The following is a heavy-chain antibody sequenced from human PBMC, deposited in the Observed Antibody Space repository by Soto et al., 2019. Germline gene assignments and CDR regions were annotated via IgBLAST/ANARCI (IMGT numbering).Heavy chain of an antibody. CDR2: IRGNGDPP. CDR3: VKSRGGNNFDFFD. Sequence: GGSLRLSCSASGFTFSSYAMHWVHQAPGKGLEYVSGIRGNGDPPFYADSVKGRFTISRDNSKNTLYLQMSSLGADDTAVYYCVKSRGGNNFDFFDWGQGALVTVSS. D-gene: IGHD5-12*01. J-gene: IGHJ4*02. CDR1: GFTFSSYA. V-gene: IGHV3-64D*06.